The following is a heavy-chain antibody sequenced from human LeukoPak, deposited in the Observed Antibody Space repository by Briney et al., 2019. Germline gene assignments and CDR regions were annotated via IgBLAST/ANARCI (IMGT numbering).Heavy chain of an antibody. CDR1: GGSISGSNSY. V-gene: IGHV4-39*07. CDR2: IYYSGST. J-gene: IGHJ3*02. CDR3: ARYQRLDYCSSSSCYHSADAFDI. D-gene: IGHD2-2*01. Sequence: KASETLSLTCTVSGGSISGSNSYWGWIRQPPGKGLEWIGTIYYSGSTNYKPSLKSRVTISVDTSKNQFSLKLTSVTAADTAVYYCARYQRLDYCSSSSCYHSADAFDIWGQGTMVTVSS.